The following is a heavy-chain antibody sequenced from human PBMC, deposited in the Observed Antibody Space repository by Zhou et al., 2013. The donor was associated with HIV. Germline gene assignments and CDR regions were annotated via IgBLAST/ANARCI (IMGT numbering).Heavy chain of an antibody. CDR3: ATGNAGNWNDVRGRDYYYYYYMDV. J-gene: IGHJ6*03. V-gene: IGHV1-69*12. CDR1: GGTFSSYA. CDR2: IIPIFGTA. D-gene: IGHD1-1*01. Sequence: QVQLVQSGAEVKKPGSSVKVSCKASGGTFSSYAISWVRQAPGQGLEWMGGIIPIFGTANYAQKFQGRVTITADESTSTAYMELSSLRSEDTAVYYCATGNAGNWNDVRGRDYYYYYYMDVWGQRGPRSPSP.